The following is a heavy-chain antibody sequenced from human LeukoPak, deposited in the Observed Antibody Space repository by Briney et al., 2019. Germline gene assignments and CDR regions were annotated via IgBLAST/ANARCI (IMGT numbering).Heavy chain of an antibody. Sequence: ASVKVSCKASGGTFSSYAISWVRQAPGQGLEWMGGIIPIFGTANYAQKFQGRVTITADESTSTAYMELSSLRSEDTAVYYCASSPRTMVRGAAFDIWGQGTMVTVSS. V-gene: IGHV1-69*13. CDR1: GGTFSSYA. D-gene: IGHD3-10*01. CDR3: ASSPRTMVRGAAFDI. CDR2: IIPIFGTA. J-gene: IGHJ3*02.